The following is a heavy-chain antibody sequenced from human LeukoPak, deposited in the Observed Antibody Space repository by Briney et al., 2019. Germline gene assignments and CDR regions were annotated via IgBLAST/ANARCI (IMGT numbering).Heavy chain of an antibody. CDR1: GFTFSRYW. D-gene: IGHD4-17*01. J-gene: IGHJ4*02. V-gene: IGHV3-7*01. Sequence: SGGSLRLSCAASGFTFSRYWMSWVRQAPGKGLEWVATINQDGSEKKYVDSVKGRFTISRDNARDSLYLQVNSLRAEDTAVYYCARIRGYGDFLDYWGQGTLVTVSS. CDR3: ARIRGYGDFLDY. CDR2: INQDGSEK.